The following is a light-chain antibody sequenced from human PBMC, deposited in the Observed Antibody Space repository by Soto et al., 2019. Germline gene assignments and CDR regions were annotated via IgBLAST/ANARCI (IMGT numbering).Light chain of an antibody. CDR1: SSNIESNY. J-gene: IGLJ2*01. CDR2: DNN. CDR3: GTWDSSLSAVV. V-gene: IGLV1-51*01. Sequence: QSVLTQPPSVSAAPGQKVTISCSGSSSNIESNYVSWYQQLPGTAPKLLIYDNNKQRSGIPDRFSGSKSGTSATLGIAGLQTGDEADYYCGTWDSSLSAVVFGGGTKLTVL.